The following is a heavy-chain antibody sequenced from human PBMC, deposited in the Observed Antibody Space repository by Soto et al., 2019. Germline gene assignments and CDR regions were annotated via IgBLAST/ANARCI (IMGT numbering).Heavy chain of an antibody. J-gene: IGHJ6*03. CDR3: AKQEVLGYYYMDV. CDR2: ISYDGSNK. D-gene: IGHD7-27*01. V-gene: IGHV3-30*18. Sequence: PGGSLRLSCAASGFTFSSYGMHWVRQAPGKGLEWVAVISYDGSNKYYADSVKGRFTISRDNSKNTLYLQMNSLRAEDTAVYYCAKQEVLGYYYMDVWGKGTTVTVSS. CDR1: GFTFSSYG.